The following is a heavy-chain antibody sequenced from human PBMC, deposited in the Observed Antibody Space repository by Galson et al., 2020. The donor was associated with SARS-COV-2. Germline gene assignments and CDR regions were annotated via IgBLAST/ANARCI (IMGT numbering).Heavy chain of an antibody. J-gene: IGHJ4*02. D-gene: IGHD2-15*01. V-gene: IGHV4-31*03. CDR1: GGSISSGGYY. CDR3: ARDRGDGSSQERTGGFDY. Sequence: ASETLSLTCTVSGGSISSGGYYWSWIRQHPGKGLEWIGYIYYSGSTYYNPSLKSRVTISVDTSKNQFSLKLSSVTAADTAVYYCARDRGDGSSQERTGGFDYWGQGTLVTVSS. CDR2: IYYSGST.